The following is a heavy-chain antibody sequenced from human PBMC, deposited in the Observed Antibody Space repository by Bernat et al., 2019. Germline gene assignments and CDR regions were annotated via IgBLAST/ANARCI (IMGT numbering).Heavy chain of an antibody. D-gene: IGHD2-15*01. J-gene: IGHJ4*02. V-gene: IGHV1-69*06. CDR3: AIDGAGYCRGGSCYGLY. CDR1: GGTFSSYA. CDR2: IIPIFGTA. Sequence: QVQLVQSGAEVKKPGSSVKVSCKASGGTFSSYAISWVRQAPGQGLEWMGGIIPIFGTANYAQKFQGRVTITADKSTSTAYMELSSLRSEDTAVYYCAIDGAGYCRGGSCYGLYWGQGTLVTVSS.